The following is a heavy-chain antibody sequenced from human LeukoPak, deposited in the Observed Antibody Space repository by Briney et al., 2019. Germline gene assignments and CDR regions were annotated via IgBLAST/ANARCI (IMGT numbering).Heavy chain of an antibody. D-gene: IGHD3-10*01. V-gene: IGHV5-51*01. Sequence: VESLEISFKGSGYSFAKYWIGWVRQMPGKGLGWMGIIYPLNSDTSYCPSFQGQVTISADKSISTAYLQWSSLKASDTAMYYCARHRGGVRPPDYWGQGTLVTVSS. CDR2: IYPLNSDT. J-gene: IGHJ4*02. CDR3: ARHRGGVRPPDY. CDR1: GYSFAKYW.